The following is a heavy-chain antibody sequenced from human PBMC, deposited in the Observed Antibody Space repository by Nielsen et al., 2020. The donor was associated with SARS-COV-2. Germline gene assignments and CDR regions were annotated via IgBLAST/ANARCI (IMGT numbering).Heavy chain of an antibody. V-gene: IGHV4-31*03. Sequence: SETLSLTCTVSGGSISSGGYYWSWIRQHPGKGLEWIGYIYYSGSTYYNPSLKSRVTISVDTSKNQFSLKLSSVTAADTAVYYCARAVAGWGYYYYGMDVWGQGTTVTVSS. J-gene: IGHJ6*02. CDR3: ARAVAGWGYYYYGMDV. CDR1: GGSISSGGYY. CDR2: IYYSGST. D-gene: IGHD6-19*01.